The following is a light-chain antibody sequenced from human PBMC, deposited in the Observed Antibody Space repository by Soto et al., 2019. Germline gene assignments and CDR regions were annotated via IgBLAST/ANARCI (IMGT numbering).Light chain of an antibody. J-gene: IGKJ5*01. CDR2: GAS. CDR3: QQYTGPPTT. V-gene: IGKV3-20*01. CDR1: QTVSITY. Sequence: PVESATLSCRASQTVSITYLTWYQQKPGQAPRLLIYGASTRATGIPARFSGSGSGTDFTLTITRLEPEDSAVYFCQQYTGPPTTFGQGTRPEI.